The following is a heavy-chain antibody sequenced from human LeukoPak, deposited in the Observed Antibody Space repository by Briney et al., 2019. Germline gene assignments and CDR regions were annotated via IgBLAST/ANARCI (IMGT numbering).Heavy chain of an antibody. CDR1: GFTFSSYG. V-gene: IGHV3-33*01. D-gene: IGHD5-18*01. CDR2: IWYDGSNK. J-gene: IGHJ4*02. Sequence: GGSLRLSCAASGFTFSSYGMHWVRQAPGKGLEWVAVIWYDGSNKYYAGSVKGRFTISRDNSKKTLYLQMNSPRAEDTAVYYCARDRSYGYGGEYFDYWGQGTLVTVSS. CDR3: ARDRSYGYGGEYFDY.